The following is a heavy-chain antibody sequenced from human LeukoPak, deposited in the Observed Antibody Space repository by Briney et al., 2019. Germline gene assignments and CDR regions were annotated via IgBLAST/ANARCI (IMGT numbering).Heavy chain of an antibody. Sequence: ASVKVSCKASGYTFTTYDINWVRQATGHQGLEWMGWMNPNSGNTGYAQKFQGRVSMTRDNSINTAYMELSRLRSDDTAMYYCARDLDSSGYYYPFDYWGQGTLVTVSS. CDR3: ARDLDSSGYYYPFDY. V-gene: IGHV1-8*01. D-gene: IGHD3-22*01. J-gene: IGHJ4*02. CDR1: GYTFTTYD. CDR2: MNPNSGNT.